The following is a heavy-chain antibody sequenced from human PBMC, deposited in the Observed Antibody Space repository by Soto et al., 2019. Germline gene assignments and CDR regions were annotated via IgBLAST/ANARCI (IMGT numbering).Heavy chain of an antibody. CDR1: GGSISSGDYY. D-gene: IGHD6-6*01. CDR2: IYYSGST. CDR3: ASYAWQLVLFDY. V-gene: IGHV4-30-4*01. Sequence: QVQLQESGPGLVKPSQTLSLTCTVSGGSISSGDYYWSWIRQPPGKGLEWIGYIYYSGSTYYNPSLKSRXXIXVXXSKNQFALKLSSVTAADTAVYYCASYAWQLVLFDYWGQGTLVTVSS. J-gene: IGHJ4*02.